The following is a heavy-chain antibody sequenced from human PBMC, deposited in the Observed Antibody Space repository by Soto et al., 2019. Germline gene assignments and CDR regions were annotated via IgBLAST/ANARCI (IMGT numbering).Heavy chain of an antibody. Sequence: QLQLQESGPGLVKPSGTLSLTCTVSGGSISSSPYYWAWLRQPPGKGLQWIGNIYYNGNTFYNPSLKSRVPLSLDTFTSQFSLGMSSVTASDTAVYSCARHGPLTNNWNQLNCWGQGTLVTVSS. CDR1: GGSISSSPYY. J-gene: IGHJ4*02. V-gene: IGHV4-39*01. D-gene: IGHD1-1*01. CDR2: IYYNGNT. CDR3: ARHGPLTNNWNQLNC.